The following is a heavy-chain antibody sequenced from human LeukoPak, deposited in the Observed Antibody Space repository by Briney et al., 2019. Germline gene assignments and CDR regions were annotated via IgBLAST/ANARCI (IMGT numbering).Heavy chain of an antibody. V-gene: IGHV3-48*02. J-gene: IGHJ4*02. CDR1: GFSFNIYN. CDR3: AREVDIPLTTGRANFFDL. Sequence: GGSLRLSCAASGFSFNIYNMNWVRQTPGKGPGWVSYISTSSQSKYYADSVKGRFTVSRDNAKDSLYLQMNSLRDEDTAVYYCAREVDIPLTTGRANFFDLWGRGTLVTVSS. D-gene: IGHD4-11*01. CDR2: ISTSSQSK.